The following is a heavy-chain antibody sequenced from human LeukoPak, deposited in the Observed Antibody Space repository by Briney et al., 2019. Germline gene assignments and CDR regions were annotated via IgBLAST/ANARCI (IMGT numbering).Heavy chain of an antibody. V-gene: IGHV3-30*02. CDR2: IRYDGTKT. D-gene: IGHD3-3*01. J-gene: IGHJ5*02. CDR1: TFTFSDYG. CDR3: AKPNGLDYDFWSGPNWFDP. Sequence: PGGSLRLSCVGSTFTFSDYGMHWVRQAPGKGLEWVAFIRYDGTKTYYADSAKGRFTISRDNSKNTLYLQMNSLRAEDTAVYYCAKPNGLDYDFWSGPNWFDPWGQGTLVTVSS.